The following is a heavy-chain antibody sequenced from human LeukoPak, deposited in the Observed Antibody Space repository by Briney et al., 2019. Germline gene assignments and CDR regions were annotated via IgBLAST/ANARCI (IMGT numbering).Heavy chain of an antibody. CDR2: INHSGST. CDR3: ARGENFDY. CDR1: GGSFSGYY. J-gene: IGHJ4*02. V-gene: IGHV4-34*01. Sequence: PSETLSLTCAVYGGSFSGYYWSWIRQPPGKGLEWIGEINHSGSTNYNPSHKSRVTISVDTSKNQFSLKLSSVTAADTAVYYCARGENFDYWGQGTLVTVSS.